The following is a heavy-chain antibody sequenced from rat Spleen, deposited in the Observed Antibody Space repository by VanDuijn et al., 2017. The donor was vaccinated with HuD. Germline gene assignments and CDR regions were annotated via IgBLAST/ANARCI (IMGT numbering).Heavy chain of an antibody. V-gene: IGHV5-31*01. CDR2: ITNASGRT. CDR1: GFTFNNYW. J-gene: IGHJ4*01. Sequence: EVQLVESGGGLVQPGGSLKLSCVASGFTFNNYWMTWIRQVPGKGLEWVASITNASGRTYYPDSVKGRFTVSRDTAQNILYLQMNSLRSEETATYYCARPDGYTYVMDAWGQGASVTVSS. D-gene: IGHD1-4*01. CDR3: ARPDGYTYVMDA.